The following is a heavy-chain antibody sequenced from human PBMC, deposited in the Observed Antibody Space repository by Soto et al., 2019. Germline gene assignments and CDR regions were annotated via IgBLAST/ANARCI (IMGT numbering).Heavy chain of an antibody. V-gene: IGHV3-33*01. J-gene: IGHJ4*02. D-gene: IGHD1-26*01. CDR3: TRAALRGELLEY. Sequence: QVQLVESGGGVVQPGRSLRLSCAASGFAFNNYGMHWVRQAPGKGLEWVALIWHDGSNKGYADSVKGRFTISRDNSKNTLNLQMNSLRVEDTAVYYCTRAALRGELLEYWGQGTQVTVSS. CDR1: GFAFNNYG. CDR2: IWHDGSNK.